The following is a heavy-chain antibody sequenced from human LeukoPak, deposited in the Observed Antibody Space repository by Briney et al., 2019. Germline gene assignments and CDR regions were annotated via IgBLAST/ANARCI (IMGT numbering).Heavy chain of an antibody. D-gene: IGHD4-17*01. J-gene: IGHJ4*02. CDR3: TRETFDYGDYG. CDR2: IWYDGSNK. CDR1: GFTFSSYG. V-gene: IGHV3-33*01. Sequence: GGSLRLSCAASGFTFSSYGMHWVRQAPGKGLEWVAFIWYDGSNKYYADSVKGRFTISRDNSKNTLYLQMNSLRAEDAAVYYCTRETFDYGDYGWGQGTLVTVSS.